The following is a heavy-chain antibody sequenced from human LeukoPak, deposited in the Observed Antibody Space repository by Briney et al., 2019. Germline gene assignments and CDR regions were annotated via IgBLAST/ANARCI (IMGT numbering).Heavy chain of an antibody. Sequence: PGGSLRLSCTVSGFTFSDYYMTWVRQAPGKGLEWLSYISGNSGDINYLDSVKGRFTISRDNAKNSLYLQMNSLRVEDTAVYYCTRDPRRLDYLGQGTLVTVSS. J-gene: IGHJ4*02. CDR1: GFTFSDYY. CDR3: TRDPRRLDY. V-gene: IGHV3-11*05. CDR2: ISGNSGDI.